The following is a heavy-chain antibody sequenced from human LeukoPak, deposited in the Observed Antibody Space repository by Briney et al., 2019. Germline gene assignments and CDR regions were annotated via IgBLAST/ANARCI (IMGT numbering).Heavy chain of an antibody. Sequence: PGGSLRLSCAASGFIFSDFWMTWVRQAPGKGLEWVANMNRDGSEKHYVDSVKGRFTISRDNAKNLLFLQMNNLRAEDTAVYYCARAIVVVKEYYYYMDVWGKGTTVTVSS. CDR3: ARAIVVVKEYYYYMDV. CDR1: GFIFSDFW. J-gene: IGHJ6*03. V-gene: IGHV3-7*01. CDR2: MNRDGSEK. D-gene: IGHD3-22*01.